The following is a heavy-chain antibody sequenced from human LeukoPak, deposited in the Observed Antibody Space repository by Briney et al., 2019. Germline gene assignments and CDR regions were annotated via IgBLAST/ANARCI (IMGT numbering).Heavy chain of an antibody. J-gene: IGHJ6*03. CDR1: GGSISSYY. V-gene: IGHV4-59*01. CDR2: IYYSGST. Sequence: PSETLSLTCTVSGGSISSYYWSWIRQPPGKGLEWIGYIYYSGSTNYNPSLKSRVTIPVDTSKNQFSLKLSSVTAADTAVYYCARGQKNYYGSGSFPHAVYYYYYYMDVWGKGTTVTVSS. D-gene: IGHD3-10*01. CDR3: ARGQKNYYGSGSFPHAVYYYYYYMDV.